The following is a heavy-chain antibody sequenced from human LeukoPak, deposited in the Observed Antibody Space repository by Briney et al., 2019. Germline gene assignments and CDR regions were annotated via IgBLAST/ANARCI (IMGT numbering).Heavy chain of an antibody. CDR2: VKSDGSST. J-gene: IGHJ4*02. D-gene: IGHD6-6*01. CDR3: AREVYSSSSFRLFDY. CDR1: GFTFSSYA. V-gene: IGHV3-74*01. Sequence: GGSLRLSCAASGFTFSSYAMHWVRQAPGKGLVWVSRVKSDGSSTSYADSVKGRFTISRDNSKNTLYLQMNSLRAEDTAVYYCAREVYSSSSFRLFDYWGQGTLVTVSS.